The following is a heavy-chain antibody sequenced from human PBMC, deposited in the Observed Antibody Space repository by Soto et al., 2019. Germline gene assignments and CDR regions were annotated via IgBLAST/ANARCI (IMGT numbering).Heavy chain of an antibody. CDR3: AKRSNSGYGMFFGKKERGFDY. V-gene: IGHV3-23*01. D-gene: IGHD5-12*01. CDR1: GFTFSSYA. J-gene: IGHJ4*02. CDR2: ISGSGGST. Sequence: SGGSLRLSCAASGFTFSSYAMSWVRQAPGKGLEWVSAISGSGGSTYYADSVKGRFTISRDNSKNTLYLQMNSLRAEDTAVYYCAKRSNSGYGMFFGKKERGFDYWGQGTLVTVSS.